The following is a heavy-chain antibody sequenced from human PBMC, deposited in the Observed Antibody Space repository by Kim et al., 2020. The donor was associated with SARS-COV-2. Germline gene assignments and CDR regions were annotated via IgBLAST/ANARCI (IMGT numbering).Heavy chain of an antibody. CDR3: ARHYGDYGGAFDI. J-gene: IGHJ3*02. D-gene: IGHD4-17*01. CDR1: GSTFSNYG. Sequence: GGSLRLSCAASGSTFSNYGMHWVRQAPGKGLEWVALIWYDGSKKFYADSVKGRFTISRENSANTLYLQMDSLSAEDTAVYYCARHYGDYGGAFDIWGQGTKVTVSS. V-gene: IGHV3-33*08. CDR2: IWYDGSKK.